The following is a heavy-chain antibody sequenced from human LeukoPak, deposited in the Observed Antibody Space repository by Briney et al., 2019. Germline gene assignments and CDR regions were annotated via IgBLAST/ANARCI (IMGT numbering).Heavy chain of an antibody. Sequence: SETLSLTCTVSGDSLNSYYWSWIRQPPGEGLQWIGYIFYSGSSNYNASLRGRVAISVDTSKNQFSLKLTSVTAADTAVYYCAGRAARFFDYWGQRILVTVSS. CDR3: AGRAARFFDY. D-gene: IGHD6-25*01. CDR2: IFYSGSS. V-gene: IGHV4-59*01. J-gene: IGHJ4*02. CDR1: GDSLNSYY.